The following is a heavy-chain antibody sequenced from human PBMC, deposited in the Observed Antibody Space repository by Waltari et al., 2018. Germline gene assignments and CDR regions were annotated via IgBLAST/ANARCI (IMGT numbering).Heavy chain of an antibody. CDR1: GGPFSSYA. CDR2: IIPIFGTT. D-gene: IGHD3-10*01. J-gene: IGHJ4*02. V-gene: IGHV1-69*06. CDR3: ARVASMVRAYYF. Sequence: QVQLVQSGAEVKKPGSSVKVSCKTSGGPFSSYAISWVRQAPGQGLEWMGGIIPIFGTTNYAQSFQGRVTMTRDTSTSTFYMELSSLRSEDTAVYYCARVASMVRAYYFWGQGTLVTVSS.